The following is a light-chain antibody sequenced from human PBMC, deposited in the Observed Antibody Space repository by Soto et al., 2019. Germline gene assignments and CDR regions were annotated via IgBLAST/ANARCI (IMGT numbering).Light chain of an antibody. CDR1: ESVSSSS. CDR3: QHYGTSPEVT. CDR2: GAS. J-gene: IGKJ5*01. Sequence: EILLTQSPGTLSLSTGERATLSCRASESVSSSSLAWYQQKPGQAPRLLMHGASSRATGIPDRFSGSGSGADFTLTISRVEPEDFAVYYCQHYGTSPEVTFGQGTRLEIK. V-gene: IGKV3-20*01.